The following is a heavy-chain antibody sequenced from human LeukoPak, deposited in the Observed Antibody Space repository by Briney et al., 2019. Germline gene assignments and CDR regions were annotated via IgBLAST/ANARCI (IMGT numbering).Heavy chain of an antibody. D-gene: IGHD1-26*01. J-gene: IGHJ5*02. CDR2: IIPILGIA. CDR3: ARGPLVGAISNWFDP. CDR1: GGTFSSYA. Sequence: SVTVSCKASGGTFSSYAISWVRQAPGQGLEWMGRIIPILGIANYAQKFQGRVTITADKSTSTAYMELSSLRSEDTAVYYCARGPLVGAISNWFDPWGQGTLVTVSS. V-gene: IGHV1-69*10.